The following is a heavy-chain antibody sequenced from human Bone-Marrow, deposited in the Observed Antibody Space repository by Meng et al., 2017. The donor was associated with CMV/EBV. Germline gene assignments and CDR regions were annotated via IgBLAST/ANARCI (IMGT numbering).Heavy chain of an antibody. CDR2: ISSSGSTI. CDR3: ARDTPYVLRFSWPPEDV. V-gene: IGHV3-48*03. CDR1: GFTFSSYE. Sequence: GESLKISCAASGFTFSSYEMNWVRQAPGKGLEWVSYISSSGSTIYYADSVKGRFTISRDNAKNSLYLQMNSLRAEDTAVYYCARDTPYVLRFSWPPEDVWGQGTTVTVSS. D-gene: IGHD3-3*01. J-gene: IGHJ6*02.